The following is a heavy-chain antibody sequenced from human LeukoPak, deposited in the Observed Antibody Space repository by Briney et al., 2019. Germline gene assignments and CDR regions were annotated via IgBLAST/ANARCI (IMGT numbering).Heavy chain of an antibody. Sequence: GGSLRLSCAASGFTFSSYEMNWVRQAPGKGLEWVSAISGSGGSTYYADSVKGRFTISRDNSKNTLYLQMNSLRAEDTAVYYCANAGYSGYDFGGRRFGWFDPWGQGTLVTVSS. D-gene: IGHD5-12*01. CDR2: ISGSGGST. V-gene: IGHV3-23*01. J-gene: IGHJ5*02. CDR1: GFTFSSYE. CDR3: ANAGYSGYDFGGRRFGWFDP.